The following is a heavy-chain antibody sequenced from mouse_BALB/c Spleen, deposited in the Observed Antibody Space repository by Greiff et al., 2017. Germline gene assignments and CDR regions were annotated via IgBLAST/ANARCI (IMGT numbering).Heavy chain of an antibody. CDR1: GFNIKDTY. D-gene: IGHD1-3*01. CDR2: IDPANGNT. J-gene: IGHJ4*01. V-gene: IGHV14-3*02. CDR3: ARSLYRYYAMDY. Sequence: VHVKQSGAELVKPGASVKLSCTASGFNIKDTYMHWVKQRPEQGLEWIGRIDPANGNTKYDPKFQGKATITADTSSNTAYLQLSSLTSEDTAVYYCARSLYRYYAMDYWGQGTSVTVSS.